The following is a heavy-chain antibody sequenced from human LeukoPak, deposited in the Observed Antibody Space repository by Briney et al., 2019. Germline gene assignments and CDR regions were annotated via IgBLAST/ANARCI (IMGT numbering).Heavy chain of an antibody. D-gene: IGHD1-26*01. J-gene: IGHJ4*02. CDR1: GFTFSNYG. CDR3: AKPPEVGATVGYFDY. CDR2: ISFDGSNQ. Sequence: GGSLRLSCAASGFTFSNYGMHWVRQAPGKGLECVALISFDGSNQYYADSVKGRFTISRDNSKNTLFLQMNSLRAEDTAVYYCAKPPEVGATVGYFDYWGQGTLVTVSS. V-gene: IGHV3-30*18.